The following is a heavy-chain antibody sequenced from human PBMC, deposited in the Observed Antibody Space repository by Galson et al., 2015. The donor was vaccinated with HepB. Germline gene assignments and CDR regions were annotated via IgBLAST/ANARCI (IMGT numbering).Heavy chain of an antibody. Sequence: SVKVSCKVSGYTLTELSMHWVRQAPGKGLEWMGGFDPEDGETIYAQKFQGRVTMTEDTSTDTAYMELSSLRSEDTAVYYCARRWRYYDSSGYYSNAFDIWGQGTMVTVSS. CDR3: ARRWRYYDSSGYYSNAFDI. D-gene: IGHD3-22*01. CDR1: GYTLTELS. V-gene: IGHV1-24*01. J-gene: IGHJ3*02. CDR2: FDPEDGET.